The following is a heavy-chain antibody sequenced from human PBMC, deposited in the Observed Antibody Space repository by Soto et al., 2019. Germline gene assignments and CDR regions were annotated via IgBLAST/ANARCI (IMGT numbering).Heavy chain of an antibody. CDR2: IKSKSDGGAI. J-gene: IGHJ6*02. D-gene: IGHD2-2*01. CDR3: ATGTARAMSLGMDV. CDR1: GFTFSNAW. Sequence: EVQVEESGGGLVKPGGSLRLSCVASGFTFSNAWMTWVRQVPGKGLKWVGRIKSKSDGGAIDYAAPVKGRFVLSRDDSENIVYLQMNSLKTEDTAVYYCATGTARAMSLGMDVWGQGTTVIVSS. V-gene: IGHV3-15*01.